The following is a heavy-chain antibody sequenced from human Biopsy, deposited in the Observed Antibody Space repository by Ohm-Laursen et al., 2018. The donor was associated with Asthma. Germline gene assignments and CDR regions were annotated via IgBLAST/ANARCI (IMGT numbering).Heavy chain of an antibody. V-gene: IGHV3-30-3*01. CDR2: GGSYYDGGLK. CDR1: GFTFRSYA. Sequence: SLRLSCTASGFTFRSYAMHWVRQAPGKGLEWVAVGGSYYDGGLKYYADSVNSRFTVSRDDSKNTLYLQMNSLRPDDTAVYYCARDVMEWYLPAFDFWGQGTLVTVPS. J-gene: IGHJ4*02. D-gene: IGHD3-3*01. CDR3: ARDVMEWYLPAFDF.